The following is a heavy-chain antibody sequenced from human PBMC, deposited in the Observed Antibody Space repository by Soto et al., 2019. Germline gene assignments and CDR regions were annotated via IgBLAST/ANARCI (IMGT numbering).Heavy chain of an antibody. CDR1: GFTFTSSA. CDR3: AAASVSMVYPYYYYYGMDV. Sequence: ASVKVSCKASGFTFTSSAVQWVRQARGQRLEWIGWIVVGSGNTNYAQKFQERVTITRDMSTSTAYMELSSLRSEDTAVYYCAAASVSMVYPYYYYYGMDVWGQGTTVTVSS. CDR2: IVVGSGNT. D-gene: IGHD3-10*01. J-gene: IGHJ6*02. V-gene: IGHV1-58*01.